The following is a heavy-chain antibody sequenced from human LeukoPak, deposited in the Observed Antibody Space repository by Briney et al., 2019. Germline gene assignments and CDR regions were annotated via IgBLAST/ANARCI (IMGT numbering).Heavy chain of an antibody. Sequence: SQTLSLTCAISGDSVSSNSAAWNWIRQSPSRGLEWLGRAYYRSKWYNDYAVSVSSRITINPDTSKNQVSLQLDSVTPADTAVYYCARGGCSTTYCQLDVWGQGTTVTVSS. J-gene: IGHJ6*02. CDR1: GDSVSSNSAA. CDR2: AYYRSKWYN. D-gene: IGHD2-2*01. CDR3: ARGGCSTTYCQLDV. V-gene: IGHV6-1*01.